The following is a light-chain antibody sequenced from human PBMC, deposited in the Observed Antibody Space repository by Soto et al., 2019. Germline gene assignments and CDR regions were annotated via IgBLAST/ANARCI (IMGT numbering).Light chain of an antibody. J-gene: IGLJ1*01. CDR3: CSFAGSYTFV. Sequence: QSALTQPRSVSGSPGQSVTISCTGASSDVGRYNYVSWYQQHPGKAPKLMIYDVSKRPSGVPDRFSGSKSGNTASLTISGLQAEDDADYYCCSFAGSYTFVFGTGTKLTVL. V-gene: IGLV2-11*01. CDR1: SSDVGRYNY. CDR2: DVS.